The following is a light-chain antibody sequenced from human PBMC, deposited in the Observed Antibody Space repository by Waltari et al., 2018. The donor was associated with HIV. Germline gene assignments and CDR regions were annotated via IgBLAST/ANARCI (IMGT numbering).Light chain of an antibody. V-gene: IGLV6-57*01. CDR3: QCNDPTNYVV. CDR2: DDK. Sequence: FMLTQPHSVSESPGKTITISCTRSSGSIARHYVPWYQHRPGTSPTAVAIDDKQGPSGVPDRFSATIDSSSNSAYLTISGLKTEDEADYYCQCNDPTNYVVFGGGTHLTVL. J-gene: IGLJ2*01. CDR1: SGSIARHY.